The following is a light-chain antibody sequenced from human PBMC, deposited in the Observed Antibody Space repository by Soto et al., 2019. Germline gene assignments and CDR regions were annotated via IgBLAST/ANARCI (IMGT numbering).Light chain of an antibody. V-gene: IGKV1-17*01. CDR3: QQYNNWPQT. CDR1: QGIGNA. CDR2: GAS. Sequence: IQMTQSPSSLSASVGDRVTISCRASQGIGNALGWYQQKPGKPPKVLIYGASTLQSGVPPRFGGSGSGTAFTLTISSLQSEDFAVYYCQQYNNWPQTFGQGTKVDTK. J-gene: IGKJ1*01.